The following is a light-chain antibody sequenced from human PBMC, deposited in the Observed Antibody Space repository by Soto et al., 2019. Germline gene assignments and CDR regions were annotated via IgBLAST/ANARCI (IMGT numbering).Light chain of an antibody. J-gene: IGKJ4*01. CDR3: QQYYSYPLT. CDR1: QGISSY. CDR2: AAS. Sequence: ALRMTQSPSSFSASTGDRVTITCRASQGISSYLAWYQQKPGKAPKLLIYAASTLQSGVPSRFSGSGSGTDFTLTISCLQSEDFATYDCQQYYSYPLTFGGGTKVEIK. V-gene: IGKV1-8*01.